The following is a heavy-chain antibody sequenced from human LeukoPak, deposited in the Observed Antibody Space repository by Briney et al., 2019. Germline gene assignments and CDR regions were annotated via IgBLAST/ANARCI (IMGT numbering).Heavy chain of an antibody. V-gene: IGHV3-30*01. CDR1: GFTFSSYA. J-gene: IGHJ6*03. Sequence: GGSLRLSCAASGFTFSSYAMHWARQAPGKGLEWVAVISYDGSNKYYADSVKGRFTISRDNSKNTLYLQMNSLRTEDTAVYYCARGGEDIVVVPAAKQGGNYYYYYMDVWGKGTTATVSS. CDR2: ISYDGSNK. D-gene: IGHD2-2*01. CDR3: ARGGEDIVVVPAAKQGGNYYYYYMDV.